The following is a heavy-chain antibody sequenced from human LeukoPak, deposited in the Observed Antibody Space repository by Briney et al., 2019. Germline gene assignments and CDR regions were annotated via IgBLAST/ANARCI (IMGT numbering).Heavy chain of an antibody. CDR1: GFTVSSNY. V-gene: IGHV3-66*01. CDR3: ARGNDVVAATFNWFDP. J-gene: IGHJ5*02. Sequence: PGGSLRLSCAASGFTVSSNYMSWVRQTPGKGLEWVSVIYSGGSTYYADPVKGRFTITRNNSKNKLYLQMNSLRDEATAVYYCARGNDVVAATFNWFDPWGQGTLVTVSS. CDR2: IYSGGST. D-gene: IGHD2-15*01.